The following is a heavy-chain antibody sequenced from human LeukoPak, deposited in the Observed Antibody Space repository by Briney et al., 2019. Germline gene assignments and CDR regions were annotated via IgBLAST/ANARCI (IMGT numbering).Heavy chain of an antibody. D-gene: IGHD2-2*01. J-gene: IGHJ1*01. Sequence: ASVKVSCKASGYTFSGYYMHWVRQAPGQGLEWMGWINPKSGGTNYAQKFQGRVTMTRDTSISTGYMELSRLRSDDTAVYYCARYPDYCSTTSCYTGYFQHWGQGTLVTVSS. CDR1: GYTFSGYY. V-gene: IGHV1-2*02. CDR2: INPKSGGT. CDR3: ARYPDYCSTTSCYTGYFQH.